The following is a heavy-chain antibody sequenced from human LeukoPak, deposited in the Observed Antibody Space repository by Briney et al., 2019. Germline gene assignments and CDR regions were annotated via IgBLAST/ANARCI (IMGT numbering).Heavy chain of an antibody. Sequence: GGSLRLSCAASAFTFSSYAMSWVRQAPGKGLEWVSAISGSGGSTYYADSVKGRFTISRDNSKNTLYLQMNSLRAEDTAVYYCAKDGPGIAAAGTMYYYYGMDVWGQGTTVTVSS. D-gene: IGHD6-13*01. J-gene: IGHJ6*02. CDR1: AFTFSSYA. V-gene: IGHV3-23*01. CDR3: AKDGPGIAAAGTMYYYYGMDV. CDR2: ISGSGGST.